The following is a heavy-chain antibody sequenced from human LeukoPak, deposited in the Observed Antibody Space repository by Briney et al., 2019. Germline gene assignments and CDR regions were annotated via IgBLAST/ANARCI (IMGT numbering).Heavy chain of an antibody. V-gene: IGHV1-8*03. CDR2: MNPNSGNT. D-gene: IGHD3-22*01. CDR3: ARGPFYDSSGYYFDY. J-gene: IGHJ4*02. Sequence: ASVKVSCKASGYAFTSYDINWVRQATGQGLEWMGWMNPNSGNTGYAQKFQGRVTITRNTSISTAYMELSSLRSEDTAVYYCARGPFYDSSGYYFDYWGQGTLVTVSP. CDR1: GYAFTSYD.